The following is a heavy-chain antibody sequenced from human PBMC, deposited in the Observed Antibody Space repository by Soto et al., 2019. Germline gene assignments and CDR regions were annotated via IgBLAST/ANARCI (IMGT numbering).Heavy chain of an antibody. D-gene: IGHD1-26*01. J-gene: IGHJ3*02. CDR1: GGSISNYY. CDR2: IKYSGTT. Sequence: PSETLSLTCTVSGGSISNYYWGWIRQPPGKEQERNASIKYSGTTFYNPSLKSRVTLSVDTSKNQFALKLSSVTAAETSVYYCARHGITGSYYDAFDIWGQGTMVTVSS. CDR3: ARHGITGSYYDAFDI. V-gene: IGHV4-39*01.